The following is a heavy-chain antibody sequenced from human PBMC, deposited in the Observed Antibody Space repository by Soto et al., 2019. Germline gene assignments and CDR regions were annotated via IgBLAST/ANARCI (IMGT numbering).Heavy chain of an antibody. J-gene: IGHJ6*02. V-gene: IGHV1-69*13. D-gene: IGHD3-22*01. CDR3: ARGNYYESSGPPFRYYYGMDV. CDR1: GGTFSSYA. CDR2: IIPIFGTA. Sequence: ASVKVSCKASGGTFSSYAISWVRQAPGQGLEWMGGIIPIFGTANYAQKFQGRVTITADESTSTAYMELSSLRSEDTAVYYCARGNYYESSGPPFRYYYGMDVWGQGTTVTVSS.